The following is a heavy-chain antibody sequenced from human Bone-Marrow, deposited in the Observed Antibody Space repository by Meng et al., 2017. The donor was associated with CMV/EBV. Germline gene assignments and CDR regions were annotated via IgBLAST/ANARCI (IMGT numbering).Heavy chain of an antibody. CDR3: ATGVADYEY. CDR2: MNRNSGNT. J-gene: IGHJ4*02. D-gene: IGHD7-27*01. V-gene: IGHV1-8*01. CDR1: GYSFTQYD. Sequence: LGQAGAGVRKAGGSVKVSGKAAGYSFTQYDINTGPQAAGGALEWMGWMNRNSGNTDYAQKFQGRVTMTRNISKGTAYMDLSSLRSEDTAVYYCATGVADYEYCSQGTLVTVSS.